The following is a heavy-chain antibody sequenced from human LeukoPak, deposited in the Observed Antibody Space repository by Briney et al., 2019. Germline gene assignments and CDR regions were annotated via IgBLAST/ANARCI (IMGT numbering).Heavy chain of an antibody. V-gene: IGHV3-21*01. D-gene: IGHD5-24*01. CDR1: GFTFSSYS. CDR3: AREASLEMATITADY. J-gene: IGHJ4*02. CDR2: ISSSSSYI. Sequence: PGGSLRLSCAASGFTFSSYSMNWVRQAPGKGLEWVSSISSSSSYIYYADSVKGRFTISRDNAKNSLFLQMNSLRAEDTAVYYCAREASLEMATITADYWGQGTLVTVSS.